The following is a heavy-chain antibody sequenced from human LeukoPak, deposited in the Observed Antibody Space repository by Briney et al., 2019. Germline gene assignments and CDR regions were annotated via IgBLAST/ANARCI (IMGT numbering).Heavy chain of an antibody. D-gene: IGHD3-9*01. CDR2: IYYIGST. CDR3: ARHHLWEYFDAGDFDL. V-gene: IGHV4-59*08. CDR1: GGSISSYY. Sequence: SETLSLTCTVSGGSISSYYWSWIRQPPGKGLEWIGYIYYIGSTSYNPNPSLKSRVNISVDMSKNQFSLKLSSVTAADTAVYYCARHHLWEYFDAGDFDLWGRGTLVTVSS. J-gene: IGHJ2*01.